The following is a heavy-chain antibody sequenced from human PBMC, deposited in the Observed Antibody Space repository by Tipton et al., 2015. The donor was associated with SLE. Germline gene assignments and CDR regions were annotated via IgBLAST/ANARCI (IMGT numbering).Heavy chain of an antibody. CDR3: AKTWRYDFWSGFDY. V-gene: IGHV3-21*01. CDR1: GFTFSDYT. D-gene: IGHD3-3*01. J-gene: IGHJ4*02. CDR2: ITGSSTYI. Sequence: SLRLSCAASGFTFSDYTMNWVRQAPGQGLEWVSSITGSSTYIYYADSLKGRFTISRDNARNSLYLHMNDLRAEDTAVYYCAKTWRYDFWSGFDYWGQGTLVTVSS.